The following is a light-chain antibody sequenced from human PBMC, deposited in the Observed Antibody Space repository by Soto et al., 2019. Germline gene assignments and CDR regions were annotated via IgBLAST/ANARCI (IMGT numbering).Light chain of an antibody. V-gene: IGKV3-15*01. CDR3: QQYNNWHPYT. CDR2: GAS. CDR1: QSVSSN. Sequence: EIVMTQSQATLSVSPGERATLSCRASQSVSSNLAWYQQKPGQAPRLLIYGASTRATGIPARFSGSRSGTEFTLTISSLQSEDFAVYYCQQYNNWHPYTFGQGTKLEIK. J-gene: IGKJ2*01.